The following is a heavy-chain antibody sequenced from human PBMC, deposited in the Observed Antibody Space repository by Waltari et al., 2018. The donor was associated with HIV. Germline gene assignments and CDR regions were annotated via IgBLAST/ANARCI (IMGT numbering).Heavy chain of an antibody. V-gene: IGHV1-2*02. CDR1: GYTFTGYY. CDR2: INPNSGGK. Sequence: QVQLVQSGAEVKKPGASVKVSCKASGYTFTGYYMHWVRQAPGQGLEWMGWINPNSGGKNYAQKFQGRVTMTRDTSISTAYMELSRPRSDDTAVYYCARDTPDAYYYDTSGYWSWGQGTLVTVSS. J-gene: IGHJ5*02. CDR3: ARDTPDAYYYDTSGYWS. D-gene: IGHD3-22*01.